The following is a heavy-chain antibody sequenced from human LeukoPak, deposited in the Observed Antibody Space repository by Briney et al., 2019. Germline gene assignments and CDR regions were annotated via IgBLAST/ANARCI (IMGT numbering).Heavy chain of an antibody. V-gene: IGHV4-34*01. CDR3: ERGPDRSGWSSDY. Sequence: KPSETLSLTCGVNGGSFSDFCWSWIRQPPGKGLEWIGEINHSGSTNYNPSLKSRVTISVDTPKNQFSLKLSSVTAADTAVYYCERGPDRSGWSSDYWGQGTLVTVSS. J-gene: IGHJ4*02. CDR1: GGSFSDFC. CDR2: INHSGST. D-gene: IGHD6-19*01.